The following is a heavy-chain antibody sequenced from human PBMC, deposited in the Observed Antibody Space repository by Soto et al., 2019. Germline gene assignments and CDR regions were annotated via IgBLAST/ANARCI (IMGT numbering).Heavy chain of an antibody. CDR2: IYYSGST. D-gene: IGHD3-9*01. J-gene: IGHJ4*02. V-gene: IGHV4-31*03. CDR3: ARGQRVRYYDILTGPDY. Sequence: QVQLQESGPGLVKPSQTLSLTCTVSGGSISSGGYYWSWIRQHPGKGLEWIGYIYYSGSTYYNPSLKSRVTISVDTSKNQFSLKLSSVTAADTAVYYCARGQRVRYYDILTGPDYWGQGTLVTVSS. CDR1: GGSISSGGYY.